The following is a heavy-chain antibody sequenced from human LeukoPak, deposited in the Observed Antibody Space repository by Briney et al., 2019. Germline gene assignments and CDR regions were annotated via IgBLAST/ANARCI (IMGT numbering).Heavy chain of an antibody. D-gene: IGHD5-12*01. CDR3: ARQGAGVDIVATMREEAFDY. V-gene: IGHV4-39*01. Sequence: SETLSLTCTVSGGSISSSSYYWGWIRRPPGKGLEWIGSIYYSGSTYYNPSLKSRVTISVDTSKNQFSLKLSSVTAADTAVYYCARQGAGVDIVATMREEAFDYWGQGTLVTVSS. CDR2: IYYSGST. CDR1: GGSISSSSYY. J-gene: IGHJ4*02.